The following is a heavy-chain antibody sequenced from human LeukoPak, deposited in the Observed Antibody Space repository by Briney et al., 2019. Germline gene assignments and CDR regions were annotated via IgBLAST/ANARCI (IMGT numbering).Heavy chain of an antibody. CDR3: AKDLWQTSGPAF. D-gene: IGHD3-3*01. V-gene: IGHV3-30*02. Sequence: GGSLRLSCAASGFTFSSYGMHWVRQAPGKGLEWVAFIRYDGSNKYYADSVKGRFTISRDNSKNTLYLQMNSLRAEDTAVYYCAKDLWQTSGPAFWGQGTLVTVSS. CDR2: IRYDGSNK. J-gene: IGHJ4*02. CDR1: GFTFSSYG.